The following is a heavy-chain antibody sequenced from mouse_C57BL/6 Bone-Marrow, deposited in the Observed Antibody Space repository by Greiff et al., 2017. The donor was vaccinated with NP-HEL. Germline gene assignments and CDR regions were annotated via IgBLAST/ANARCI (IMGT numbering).Heavy chain of an antibody. CDR2: IYPRSGIT. Sequence: QVQLQQSGAELARPGASVKLSCKASGYTFTSYGISWVKQRTGQGLEWIGEIYPRSGITYYNEKFKGKATLTADKSSSTAYMELRSLTSEDTAVYFCAITRVITTVVAFWDRYFDVWGTGTTVTVSS. CDR3: AITRVITTVVAFWDRYFDV. CDR1: GYTFTSYG. V-gene: IGHV1-81*01. J-gene: IGHJ1*03. D-gene: IGHD1-1*01.